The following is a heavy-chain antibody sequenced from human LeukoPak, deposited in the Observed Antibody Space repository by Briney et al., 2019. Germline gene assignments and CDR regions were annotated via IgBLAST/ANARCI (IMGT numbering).Heavy chain of an antibody. CDR1: GYTLTELS. V-gene: IGHV1-24*01. CDR3: ARGPRIPGYDFWSGYYYGREDYFDY. J-gene: IGHJ4*02. CDR2: FDPEDGET. D-gene: IGHD3-3*01. Sequence: ASVTVSCTVSGYTLTELSMHWVRQAPGKGLEWMGGFDPEDGETIYAQKFQGRVTMTEDTSTDTAYMELSSLRSEDTAVYYCARGPRIPGYDFWSGYYYGREDYFDYWGQGTLVTVSS.